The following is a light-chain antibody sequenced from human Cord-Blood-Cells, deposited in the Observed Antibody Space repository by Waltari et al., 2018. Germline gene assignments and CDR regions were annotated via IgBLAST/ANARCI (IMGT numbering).Light chain of an antibody. CDR1: QSVSSY. CDR2: DAS. J-gene: IGKJ2*01. CDR3: QQRSNWPYT. Sequence: EIVLTQSPATLSLSPGERATLSCRASQSVSSYLAWYQQKPGQAPRPLIYDASNRATGIPARFSGSGSGTDFTLNISSLEPEDFEVYYCQQRSNWPYTFGQGTKLEIK. V-gene: IGKV3-11*01.